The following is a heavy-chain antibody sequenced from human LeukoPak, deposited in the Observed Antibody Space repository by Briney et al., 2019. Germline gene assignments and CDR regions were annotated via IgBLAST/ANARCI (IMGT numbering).Heavy chain of an antibody. CDR1: GYTFREYG. Sequence: GASVKVSCKVSGYTFREYGITWVRQAPGQGLEWMGWINPNSGGTNYAQKFQGRVTMTRDTSISTAYTELSRLRSDDTAVYYCARVSSWELLLSLHYWGQGTLVTVSS. D-gene: IGHD1-26*01. V-gene: IGHV1-2*02. CDR2: INPNSGGT. CDR3: ARVSSWELLLSLHY. J-gene: IGHJ4*02.